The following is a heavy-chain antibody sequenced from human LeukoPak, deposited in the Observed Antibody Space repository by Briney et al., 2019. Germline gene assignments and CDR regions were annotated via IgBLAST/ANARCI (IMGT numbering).Heavy chain of an antibody. J-gene: IGHJ4*02. CDR1: GFTVSSNY. Sequence: GGSLRLSXAASGFTVSSNYMSWVRQAPGKGLEWVSVIYSGGRTYYADSVKGRFTISRDNSKTTLYLQMNSPRADDTAVYYCAFYYDRDYWGQGTLVTVSS. D-gene: IGHD3-22*01. CDR2: IYSGGRT. V-gene: IGHV3-53*01. CDR3: AFYYDRDY.